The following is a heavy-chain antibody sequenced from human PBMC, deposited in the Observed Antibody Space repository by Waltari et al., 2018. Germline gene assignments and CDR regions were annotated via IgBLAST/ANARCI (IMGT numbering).Heavy chain of an antibody. D-gene: IGHD2-21*01. CDR2: VDTSGAT. CDR3: AKDRWGGANYFDY. V-gene: IGHV3-23*04. Sequence: VQLVESGGGLVQPGGSLRLSCKASGFTLRAFAMTWVRQAPGEGLEWVSTVDTSGATYYAESVKGRFSISRDTSRNILYLEMSSLRTDDTALYFCAKDRWGGANYFDYWGQGTLATVSS. CDR1: GFTLRAFA. J-gene: IGHJ4*02.